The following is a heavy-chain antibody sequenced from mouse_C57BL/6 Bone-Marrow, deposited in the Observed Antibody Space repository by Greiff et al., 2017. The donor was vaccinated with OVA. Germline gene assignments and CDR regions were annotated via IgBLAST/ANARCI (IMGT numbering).Heavy chain of an antibody. CDR1: GYTFTDYN. Sequence: VVKPGASVKMSCKASGYTFTDYNMHWVKQSHGKSLEWIGYINPNNGGTSYNQKFKGKATLTVNKSSSTAYMELRSLTSEDSAVYYCARKGYYYGSSVYFDYWGQGTTLTVSS. CDR3: ARKGYYYGSSVYFDY. CDR2: INPNNGGT. V-gene: IGHV1-22*01. J-gene: IGHJ2*01. D-gene: IGHD1-1*01.